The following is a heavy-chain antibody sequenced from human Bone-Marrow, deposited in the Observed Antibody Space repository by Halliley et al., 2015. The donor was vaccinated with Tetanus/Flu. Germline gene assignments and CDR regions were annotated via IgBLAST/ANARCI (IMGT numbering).Heavy chain of an antibody. J-gene: IGHJ4*02. Sequence: SLRLSCTASGFTLGDYAVSWVRQVPGKGPEWIAFIRSNGYGGATEYAASVKGRFEVSRDDHNSLVYLQLNSLKIEDTAIYFCTRGLFAVWGQGTLVTVSS. V-gene: IGHV3-49*04. CDR2: IRSNGYGGAT. D-gene: IGHD3-3*01. CDR1: GFTLGDYA. CDR3: TRGLFAV.